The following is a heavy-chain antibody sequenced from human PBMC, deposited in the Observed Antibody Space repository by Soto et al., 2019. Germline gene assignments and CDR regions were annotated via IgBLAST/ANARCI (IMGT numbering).Heavy chain of an antibody. CDR3: ARQSVPSGWYLDYYYSMDV. CDR1: GYSFTSYW. V-gene: IGHV5-51*01. Sequence: PGESLKISCKGSGYSFTSYWIGWVRQMPGKGLEWMGIIYPGDSDTRYSPSFQGQVTISADKSISTAYLQWSSLKASDTAMYYCARQSVPSGWYLDYYYSMDVWGQGTTVTVSS. CDR2: IYPGDSDT. J-gene: IGHJ6*02. D-gene: IGHD6-19*01.